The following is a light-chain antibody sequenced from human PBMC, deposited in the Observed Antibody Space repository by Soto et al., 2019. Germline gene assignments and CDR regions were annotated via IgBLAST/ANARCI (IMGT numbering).Light chain of an antibody. V-gene: IGLV2-14*01. J-gene: IGLJ1*01. CDR2: DVX. Sequence: QSALTQPASVSGSPGQSITISCTGTSSDVGGYNYVSWYQQHPGKAPKLMIYDVXXXXXXXXXXXXXSKSGNTASLTISGXQXXDXAXXXXSSYTSSSTLLYVFGTGTKLTVL. CDR3: SSYTSSSTLLYV. CDR1: SSDVGGYNY.